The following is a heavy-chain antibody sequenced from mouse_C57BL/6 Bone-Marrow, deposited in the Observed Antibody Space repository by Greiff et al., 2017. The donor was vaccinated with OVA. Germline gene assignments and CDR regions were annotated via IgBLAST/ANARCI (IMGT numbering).Heavy chain of an antibody. CDR3: ARARGYDVAWFAD. CDR1: GFTFTDYY. CDR2: IRNKANGYTT. J-gene: IGHJ3*01. Sequence: EVQLVESGGGLVQPGGSLSLSCAASGFTFTDYYMSWVRQPPGKALEWLGFIRNKANGYTTEYSASVKGRFTISRDNSQCILYLQMDALRAEDSATYYCARARGYDVAWFADWGKGTLVTVSA. D-gene: IGHD2-2*01. V-gene: IGHV7-3*01.